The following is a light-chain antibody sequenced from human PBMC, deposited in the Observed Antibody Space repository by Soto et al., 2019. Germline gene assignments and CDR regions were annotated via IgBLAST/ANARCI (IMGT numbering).Light chain of an antibody. CDR3: QQSYSAPFT. CDR1: QSISSY. CDR2: AAS. V-gene: IGKV1-39*01. J-gene: IGKJ3*01. Sequence: DIQMTQSPSSLSASVGDRVTITCRASQSISSYLNWYQQKPGKAPKLLIYAASSLQSGVPSRFSGSGSGTDFTLTISSLQPEDFATYHCQQSYSAPFTFGPGTKVDIK.